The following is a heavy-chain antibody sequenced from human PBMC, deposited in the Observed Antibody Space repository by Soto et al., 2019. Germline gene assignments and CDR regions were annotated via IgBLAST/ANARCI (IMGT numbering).Heavy chain of an antibody. Sequence: QVQLQESGPGLVKPSQTLSLSCTVSGGSVSSDDHYWNWIRQPPGKGLEWIGYIFYSGSAYYNPSLQSRVTISVDTSNNLCSLKLNSVTAADTAVYYCARSTYSYGFNLWGQGTLVTVSS. CDR2: IFYSGSA. D-gene: IGHD5-18*01. V-gene: IGHV4-30-4*01. J-gene: IGHJ5*02. CDR3: ARSTYSYGFNL. CDR1: GGSVSSDDHY.